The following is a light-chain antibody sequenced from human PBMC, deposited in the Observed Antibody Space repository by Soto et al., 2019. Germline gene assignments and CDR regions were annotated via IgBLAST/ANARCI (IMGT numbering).Light chain of an antibody. CDR2: VVS. CDR1: SSDVGGYNY. CDR3: ISYTDRQSYL. V-gene: IGLV2-14*01. Sequence: QSVLTQPASVSGSPGQSIAISCTGTSSDVGGYNYVSWHQQHPGKAPKVLISVVSNRPSGVSDRFSGSKSGITASLTISGLQTEDEADYYCISYTDRQSYLFGTGTKVTVL. J-gene: IGLJ1*01.